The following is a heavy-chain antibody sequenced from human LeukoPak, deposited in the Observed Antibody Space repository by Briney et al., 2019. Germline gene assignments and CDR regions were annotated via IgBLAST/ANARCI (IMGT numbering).Heavy chain of an antibody. V-gene: IGHV3-23*01. CDR2: ISGSGEST. D-gene: IGHD5-18*01. CDR1: GFTFTTFA. J-gene: IGHJ3*02. CDR3: ARDGQDTAMVIAFDI. Sequence: GGSLRLSCAASGFTFTTFAMNWVRQAPGKGPEWVSGISGSGESTYYADSVKGRFTVSRDNSKNTVFLQMNSLRAADTAVYYCARDGQDTAMVIAFDIWGQGTMVTVSS.